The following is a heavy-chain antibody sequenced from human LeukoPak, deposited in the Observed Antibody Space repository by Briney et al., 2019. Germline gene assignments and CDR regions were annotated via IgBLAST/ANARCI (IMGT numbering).Heavy chain of an antibody. D-gene: IGHD2/OR15-2a*01. CDR1: GFTFGRYW. V-gene: IGHV3-74*01. J-gene: IGHJ2*01. Sequence: GGSLRLSCAAPGFTFGRYWMHGVRQAPGEGLVWVSRIDSDGRTTNYADSVKGRFTTSRDDAQNTLYLQMNSLRAEDTAVYYCARNIGWYFDLWGRGTLVTVSS. CDR2: IDSDGRTT. CDR3: ARNIGWYFDL.